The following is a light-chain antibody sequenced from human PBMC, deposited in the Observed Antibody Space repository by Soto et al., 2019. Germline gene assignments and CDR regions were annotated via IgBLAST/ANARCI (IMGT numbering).Light chain of an antibody. CDR1: ESIARH. CDR3: KWTYSTLSIT. J-gene: IGKJ5*01. CDR2: AAS. Sequence: DIPMTQSPSSLSASVGDRVTITCRASESIARHLNWYQQKPGKAPKLLIYAASSLQNGVPSRFRGGGSGTDFDLTISDLQPEDFATYGCKWTYSTLSITFGQGTRLEIK. V-gene: IGKV1-39*01.